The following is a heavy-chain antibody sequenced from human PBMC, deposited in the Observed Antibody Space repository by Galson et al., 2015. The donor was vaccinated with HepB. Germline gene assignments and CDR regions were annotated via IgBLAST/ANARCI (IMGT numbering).Heavy chain of an antibody. CDR1: GFTFSSYA. Sequence: SLRLSCAASGFTFSSYAMSWDRQAPGKGLEWVSAISGSGGSTYYADSVKGRFTISRDNSKNTLYLQMNSLRAEDTAVYYCAKVIGVPAAENWFDPWGQGTLVTVSS. V-gene: IGHV3-23*01. J-gene: IGHJ5*02. CDR2: ISGSGGST. D-gene: IGHD2-2*01. CDR3: AKVIGVPAAENWFDP.